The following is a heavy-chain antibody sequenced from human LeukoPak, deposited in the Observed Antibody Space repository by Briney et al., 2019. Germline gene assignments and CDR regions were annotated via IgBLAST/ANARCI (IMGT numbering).Heavy chain of an antibody. D-gene: IGHD5-12*01. CDR2: INQDGSAK. J-gene: IGHJ4*02. CDR1: GFLFSNSW. V-gene: IGHV3-7*05. CDR3: ARDSGYNAFDY. Sequence: PGVSLRLSCADSGFLFSNSWMAWVRQAPGRGLEWLANINQDGSAKPCVDSVKGRFTISRDNAKNSLYLQMNSLRAEDTAMYYCARDSGYNAFDYWGQGTLVTVSS.